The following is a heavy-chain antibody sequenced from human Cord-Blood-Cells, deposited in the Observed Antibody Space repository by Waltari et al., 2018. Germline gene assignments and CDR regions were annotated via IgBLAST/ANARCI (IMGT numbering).Heavy chain of an antibody. V-gene: IGHV6-1*01. CDR3: ARVKVYYDFWSGDAFDI. CDR2: TYYRSKWYN. J-gene: IGHJ3*02. Sequence: QVQLQQSGPGLVKPSQTLSLTCAISGDRVSSNSAPWNWIRQSPSRGLEWLGRTYYRSKWYNDYAVSVKSRITINPDTSKNQFSLQLNSVTPEDTAVYYCARVKVYYDFWSGDAFDIWGQGTMVTVSS. CDR1: GDRVSSNSAP. D-gene: IGHD3-3*01.